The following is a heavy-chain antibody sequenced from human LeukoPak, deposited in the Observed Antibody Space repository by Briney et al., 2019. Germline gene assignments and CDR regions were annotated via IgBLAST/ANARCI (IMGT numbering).Heavy chain of an antibody. D-gene: IGHD3-10*01. CDR1: GGSISSYY. Sequence: ASETLSLTCTVSGGSISSYYWSWIRQSPGKGLECIGYIHYTGSTNYNPSLKSRVTISVETSKNQFSLKLKSVTAADTAVYYCARGGYYGSGNDFKFDPWGQGTLVTVSS. CDR3: ARGGYYGSGNDFKFDP. CDR2: IHYTGST. V-gene: IGHV4-59*01. J-gene: IGHJ5*02.